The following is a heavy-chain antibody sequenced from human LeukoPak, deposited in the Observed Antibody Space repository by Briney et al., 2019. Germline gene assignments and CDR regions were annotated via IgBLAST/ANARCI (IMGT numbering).Heavy chain of an antibody. CDR2: IYSSGGT. Sequence: PSETLSLTCTVSGFSISTYSWSWIRQPPGKGLEWVGYIYSSGGTDHNPSLKSRVTISVDTSKNQFSLKLSSVTAADTAVYYCARPQEYQLPYGFDYWGQGTLVTVSS. J-gene: IGHJ4*02. V-gene: IGHV4-59*12. D-gene: IGHD2-2*01. CDR3: ARPQEYQLPYGFDY. CDR1: GFSISTYS.